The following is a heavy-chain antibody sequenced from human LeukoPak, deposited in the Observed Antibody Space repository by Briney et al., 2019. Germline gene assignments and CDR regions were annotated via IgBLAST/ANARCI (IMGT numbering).Heavy chain of an antibody. J-gene: IGHJ4*02. CDR3: ARAIPTGDYFDY. V-gene: IGHV4-59*11. CDR1: GGSISSHY. CDR2: IYYSGST. D-gene: IGHD1-14*01. Sequence: SETLSLTCTVSGGSISSHYWSWIRQPPGKGLEWIGYIYYSGSTNYNPSLKSRVTISVDTSKNQFSLKLSSVTAADTAVYYCARAIPTGDYFDYWGQGTLVTVSS.